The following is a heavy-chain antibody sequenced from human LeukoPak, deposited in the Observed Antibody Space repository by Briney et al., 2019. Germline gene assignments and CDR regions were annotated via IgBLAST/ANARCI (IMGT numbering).Heavy chain of an antibody. Sequence: GSLRLSCAASEFTFSSYSMNWVRQPPGKGLEWIGEIYHSGSTNYNPSLKSRVTISVDKSKNQFSLKLSSVTAADTAVYYCARARWGLRYFDWLLGHYYGMDVWGQGTTVTVSS. CDR3: ARARWGLRYFDWLLGHYYGMDV. J-gene: IGHJ6*02. D-gene: IGHD3-9*01. V-gene: IGHV4-4*02. CDR1: EFTFSSYSM. CDR2: IYHSGST.